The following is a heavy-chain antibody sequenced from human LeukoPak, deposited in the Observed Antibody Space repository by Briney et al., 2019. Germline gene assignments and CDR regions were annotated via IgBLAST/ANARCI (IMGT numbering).Heavy chain of an antibody. Sequence: SETLSLTCTVSGGSISSYYWSWIRQPPGKGLEWIGYIYYSGSTYYNPSLKSRVTISVDTSKNQFSLKLSSVTAADTAVYYCASTTRRRFLEWLSSSIDYWGQGTLVTVSS. J-gene: IGHJ4*02. CDR2: IYYSGST. V-gene: IGHV4-59*08. D-gene: IGHD3-3*01. CDR3: ASTTRRRFLEWLSSSIDY. CDR1: GGSISSYY.